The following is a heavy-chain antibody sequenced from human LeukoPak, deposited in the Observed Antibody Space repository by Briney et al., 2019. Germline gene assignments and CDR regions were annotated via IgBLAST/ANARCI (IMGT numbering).Heavy chain of an antibody. CDR3: ARAAGYSSGWYGGMGDY. CDR1: GLTVSSNC. Sequence: GGSLRLSCAASGLTVSSNCMSWVRQAPGKGLEWVSFIYSGGNTYYADSVKGRFTISRDNSKNTLYLQMNSLRAEDTAVYYCARAAGYSSGWYGGMGDYWGQGTLVTVSS. V-gene: IGHV3-53*05. CDR2: IYSGGNT. D-gene: IGHD6-19*01. J-gene: IGHJ4*02.